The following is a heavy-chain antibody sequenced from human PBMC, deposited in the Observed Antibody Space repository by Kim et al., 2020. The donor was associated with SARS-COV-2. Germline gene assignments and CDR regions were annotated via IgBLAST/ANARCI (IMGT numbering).Heavy chain of an antibody. Sequence: GGSLRLSCAASGFTFSDSWMYWVRQAPGKGLVWVSHIISDGSYTAYADSVKGRFTISRDNAKNTLYLQMNSLRAEDTAVYYCARVGRSGSNPYWGQGTLV. CDR2: IISDGSYT. V-gene: IGHV3-74*01. J-gene: IGHJ4*02. D-gene: IGHD3-10*01. CDR3: ARVGRSGSNPY. CDR1: GFTFSDSW.